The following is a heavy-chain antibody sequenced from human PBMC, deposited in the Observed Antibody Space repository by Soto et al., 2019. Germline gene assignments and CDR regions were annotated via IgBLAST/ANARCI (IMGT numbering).Heavy chain of an antibody. CDR3: ARDPAPDCSGGSCYPPDY. CDR2: INPSGGST. D-gene: IGHD2-15*01. V-gene: IGHV1-46*03. Sequence: GASVKVSCKASGYTFTSYYMHWVRQAPGQGLEWMGIINPSGGSTSYAQKFQGRVTMTRDTSTSTVYMELSSLRSEDTAVYYCARDPAPDCSGGSCYPPDYWGQGTLVTVSS. J-gene: IGHJ4*02. CDR1: GYTFTSYY.